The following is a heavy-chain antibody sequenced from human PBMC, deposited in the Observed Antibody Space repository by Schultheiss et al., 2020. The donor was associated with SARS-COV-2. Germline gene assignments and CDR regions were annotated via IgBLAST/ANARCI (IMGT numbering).Heavy chain of an antibody. Sequence: ASVKVSCKASGGTFSSYAISWVRQAPGQGLEWMGWISAYNGNTNYAPKLQGRVTMTTDTSTSSAYMGLSSLRSEDTAVYYCARQPVIAVAGTGGIFDYWGQGALVTVSS. D-gene: IGHD6-19*01. CDR1: GGTFSSYA. CDR2: ISAYNGNT. V-gene: IGHV1-18*01. J-gene: IGHJ4*02. CDR3: ARQPVIAVAGTGGIFDY.